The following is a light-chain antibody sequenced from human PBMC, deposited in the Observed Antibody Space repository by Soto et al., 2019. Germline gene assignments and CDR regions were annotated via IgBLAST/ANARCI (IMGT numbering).Light chain of an antibody. Sequence: QSVLTQPRSVSGSPGQSVTISCTETSSDVGGYNYVSWYQHHPGKAPKLMIYDVDKRPPGVPGRFSGSKSGNTASLTISGLQAEDEADYYCCSYAGSYPFVFGTGTKVTVL. CDR3: CSYAGSYPFV. CDR1: SSDVGGYNY. J-gene: IGLJ1*01. V-gene: IGLV2-11*01. CDR2: DVD.